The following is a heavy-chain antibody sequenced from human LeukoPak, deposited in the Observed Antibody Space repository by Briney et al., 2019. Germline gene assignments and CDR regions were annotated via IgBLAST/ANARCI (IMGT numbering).Heavy chain of an antibody. Sequence: PGGSLRLSCAASGFTFSDYYMSWIRQAPGKGLEWVSYISSSGSTIYYADSVKGRFTISRDNAKNSLYLQMNSLRAEDTAVYYCARDQWRLVVPVHYYYMDVWGKGTTVTVSS. J-gene: IGHJ6*03. V-gene: IGHV3-11*04. CDR1: GFTFSDYY. D-gene: IGHD2-2*01. CDR3: ARDQWRLVVPVHYYYMDV. CDR2: ISSSGSTI.